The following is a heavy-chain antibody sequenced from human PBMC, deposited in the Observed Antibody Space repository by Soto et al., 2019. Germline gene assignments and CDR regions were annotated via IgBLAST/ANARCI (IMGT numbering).Heavy chain of an antibody. V-gene: IGHV5-51*01. Sequence: PGESLKISCKGFGYSFSNYWIGWLRQMPGKGLEWMGIIYPGDSDTKYSPSFQGQVTISADKSINTAYLQWSSLKASDTAIYYCARRGSTYNYYYGMDVWGQGTTVTVSS. J-gene: IGHJ6*02. CDR1: GYSFSNYW. D-gene: IGHD1-1*01. CDR2: IYPGDSDT. CDR3: ARRGSTYNYYYGMDV.